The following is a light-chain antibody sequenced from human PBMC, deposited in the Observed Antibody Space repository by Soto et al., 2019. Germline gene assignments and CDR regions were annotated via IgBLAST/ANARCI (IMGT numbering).Light chain of an antibody. J-gene: IGKJ3*01. CDR1: QSVSGSY. Sequence: EIRLTQSPGTLSVSPGERATLSCRASQSVSGSYFAWYQQKPGQAPRLLIYGASSTATGIPDRFSGSGSGTDFTLTISRLEPEDFAVYYCQQYGGSPFTFGPGTKVDIK. CDR2: GAS. CDR3: QQYGGSPFT. V-gene: IGKV3-20*01.